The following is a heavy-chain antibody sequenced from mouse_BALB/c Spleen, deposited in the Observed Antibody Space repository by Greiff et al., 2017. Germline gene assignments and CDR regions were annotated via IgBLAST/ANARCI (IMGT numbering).Heavy chain of an antibody. CDR3: ARSGYYGGFAY. CDR2: ISSGSSTI. D-gene: IGHD1-1*01. V-gene: IGHV5-17*02. Sequence: EVKVVESGGGLVQPGGSRKLSCAASGFTFSSFGMHWVRQAPEKGLEWVAYISSGSSTIYYADTVKGRFTISRDNPKNTLFLQMTSLRSEDTAMYYCARSGYYGGFAYWGQGTLVTVSA. J-gene: IGHJ3*01. CDR1: GFTFSSFG.